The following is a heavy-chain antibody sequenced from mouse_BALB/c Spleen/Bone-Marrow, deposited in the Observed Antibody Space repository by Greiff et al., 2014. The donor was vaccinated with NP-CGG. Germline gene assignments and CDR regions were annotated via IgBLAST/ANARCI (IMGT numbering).Heavy chain of an antibody. Sequence: EVKLMESGAELVKPGASVKLSCTASGFNIKDTYMHWVKQRPEQGLEWIGRIDPANGNTKYDPKFQGKATITADTSSNTAYLQLSSLTSEDTAVYCCAIYYGNYYAMDYWGQGTSVTVSS. V-gene: IGHV14-3*02. J-gene: IGHJ4*01. CDR3: AIYYGNYYAMDY. CDR2: IDPANGNT. CDR1: GFNIKDTY. D-gene: IGHD2-1*01.